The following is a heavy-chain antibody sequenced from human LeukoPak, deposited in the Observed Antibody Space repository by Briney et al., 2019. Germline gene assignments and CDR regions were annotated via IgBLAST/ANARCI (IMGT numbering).Heavy chain of an antibody. V-gene: IGHV3-64*01. CDR2: ISSNGGST. D-gene: IGHD1-26*01. CDR1: GFTFSSYA. J-gene: IGHJ4*02. Sequence: GGSLRLSCAASGFTFSSYAMHWVRQAPGKGLEYVSAISSNGGSTYYANSVKGGFTISRDNSKNTLYLQMGSLRAEDMAVYYCARGVVGATSGFDYWGQGTLVTVSS. CDR3: ARGVVGATSGFDY.